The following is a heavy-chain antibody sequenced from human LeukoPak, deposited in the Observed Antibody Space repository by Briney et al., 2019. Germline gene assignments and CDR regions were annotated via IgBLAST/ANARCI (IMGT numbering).Heavy chain of an antibody. J-gene: IGHJ4*02. D-gene: IGHD2-8*01. CDR2: ISDSGST. Sequence: KPSETLSLTCTVSGGSISSYYWSWIRQPPGKGLEWIGYISDSGSTKYNPSIKSRVTISVDTSKNQFSLQLSSVTAADTAFYYCARMHRYARYWGQGTLLTVSS. CDR1: GGSISSYY. V-gene: IGHV4-59*01. CDR3: ARMHRYARY.